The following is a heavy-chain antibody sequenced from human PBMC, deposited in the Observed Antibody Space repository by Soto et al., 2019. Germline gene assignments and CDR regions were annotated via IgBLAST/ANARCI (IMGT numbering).Heavy chain of an antibody. D-gene: IGHD2-2*01. CDR3: AKDGLGVVVPAAMSPFDY. CDR2: ISGSGGST. CDR1: GFTFSSYA. J-gene: IGHJ4*02. V-gene: IGHV3-23*01. Sequence: PGGSLRLSCAASGFTFSSYAMSWVRQAPGKGLEWVSAISGSGGSTYYADSVKGRLTISRDNSKNTLYLQMNSLRAEDTAVYYCAKDGLGVVVPAAMSPFDYWGQGTLVTVSS.